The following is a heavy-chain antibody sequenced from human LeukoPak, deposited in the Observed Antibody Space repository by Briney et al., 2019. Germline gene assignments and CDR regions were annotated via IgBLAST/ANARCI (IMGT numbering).Heavy chain of an antibody. V-gene: IGHV1-18*01. D-gene: IGHD2-2*01. CDR2: ISAYNGNT. J-gene: IGHJ5*02. CDR1: GYTFTSYG. CDR3: ARHGGGLWSSTSSNWFDP. Sequence: ASVKVSCKASGYTFTSYGISWVRQAPGQGLEWMGWISAYNGNTNYAQKLQGRVTMTTDTSTSTAYMELRSLRSDDTAVYYCARHGGGLWSSTSSNWFDPWGQGTLVTVSS.